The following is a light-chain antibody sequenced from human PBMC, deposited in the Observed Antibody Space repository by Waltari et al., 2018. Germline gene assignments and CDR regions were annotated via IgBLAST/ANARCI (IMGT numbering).Light chain of an antibody. J-gene: IGLJ2*01. Sequence: QSVLTQPPSVSGAPGQRVTIPCTGSSSNIGAGYDVNWYQQLPGTAPKLLIFGNNNRPSGVPDRFSGSKSGTSASLAITGLQAEDEADYYCQSYDYRLSGSEVFGGGTKLTVL. CDR2: GNN. V-gene: IGLV1-40*01. CDR3: QSYDYRLSGSEV. CDR1: SSNIGAGYD.